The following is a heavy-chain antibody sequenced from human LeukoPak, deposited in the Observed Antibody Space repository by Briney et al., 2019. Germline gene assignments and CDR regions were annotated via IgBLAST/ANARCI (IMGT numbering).Heavy chain of an antibody. J-gene: IGHJ4*02. CDR1: GFTFSSSW. CDR2: IGGSGGRT. V-gene: IGHV3-23*01. D-gene: IGHD3-22*01. Sequence: GGSLRLSCAASGFTFSSSWMYWVRQAPGKGLEWVSAIGGSGGRTYYADSVKGRFTISRDNSKNTLYLQMNSLRAEDTSVYYCAKEKSSSGFFDYWGQGTLVTVSS. CDR3: AKEKSSSGFFDY.